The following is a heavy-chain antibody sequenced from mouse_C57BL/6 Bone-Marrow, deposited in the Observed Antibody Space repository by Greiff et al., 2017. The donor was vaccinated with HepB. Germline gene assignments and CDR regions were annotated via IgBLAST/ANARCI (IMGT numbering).Heavy chain of an antibody. CDR3: ARGFITTVVGVETY. V-gene: IGHV1-55*01. CDR2: IYPGSGST. J-gene: IGHJ3*01. Sequence: QVQLQQPGAELVKPGASVKMSCKASGYTFTSYWITWVKQRPGQGLEWIGDIYPGSGSTNYNEKFKSKATLTVDTSSSTAYMQLSSLTSEDSAVYYCARGFITTVVGVETYWGQGTLVTVSA. CDR1: GYTFTSYW. D-gene: IGHD1-1*01.